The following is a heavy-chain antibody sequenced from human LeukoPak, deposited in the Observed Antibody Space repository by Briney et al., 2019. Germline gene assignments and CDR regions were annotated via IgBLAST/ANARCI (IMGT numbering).Heavy chain of an antibody. Sequence: TGGSLRLSCAASGFTFSSYAMSWVRQAPGKGLEWVSAISGSGGSTYYADSVKGRFTISRDNSKNTLYLQMNSLRAEDTAVYYCARDNIVDSGGYWGQGTLVTVSS. CDR1: GFTFSSYA. CDR3: ARDNIVDSGGY. J-gene: IGHJ4*02. V-gene: IGHV3-23*01. D-gene: IGHD2-15*01. CDR2: ISGSGGST.